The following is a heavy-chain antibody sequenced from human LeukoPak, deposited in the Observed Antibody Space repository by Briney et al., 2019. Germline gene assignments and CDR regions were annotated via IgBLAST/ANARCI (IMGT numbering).Heavy chain of an antibody. CDR2: IIPIFGTA. CDR3: ASPSPYSSSWYEGGRGVGMDV. J-gene: IGHJ6*02. D-gene: IGHD6-13*01. Sequence: SVKVSCKASGGTFSSYAISWVRQAPGRGLEWMGGIIPIFGTANYAQKFQGRVTITADESTSTAYMELSSLRSEDTAVYYCASPSPYSSSWYEGGRGVGMDVWGQGTTVTVSS. V-gene: IGHV1-69*13. CDR1: GGTFSSYA.